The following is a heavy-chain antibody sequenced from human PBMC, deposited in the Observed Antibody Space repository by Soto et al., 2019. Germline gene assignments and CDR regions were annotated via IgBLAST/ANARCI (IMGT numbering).Heavy chain of an antibody. CDR3: SNGGVDYFCLSH. D-gene: IGHD3-16*01. CDR1: GFTFSSFW. CDR2: INTDGSST. J-gene: IGHJ4*02. Sequence: EVQLVESGGGLVQPGGSLRLSCAVSGFTFSSFWMHWVRQAPGEGLGWVSRINTDGSSTSYADSVKGRFTISRDNAKNTLYPQMNILRVESTAMADCSNGGVDYFCLSHWGQVTLFTVSS. V-gene: IGHV3-74*01.